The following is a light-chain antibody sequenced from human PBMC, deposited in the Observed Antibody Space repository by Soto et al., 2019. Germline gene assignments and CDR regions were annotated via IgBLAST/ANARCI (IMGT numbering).Light chain of an antibody. CDR3: RHDYEIPFN. Sequence: AIQMTQSPSSLSASVGDRVTITCRASQGIRDDLAWYQQKPGKAPKLLIYSASSLPSGVPSRFSGSGSGTDFTLNISSLQPEDFATYVWRHDYEIPFNFGPGSRVDIK. J-gene: IGKJ3*01. CDR1: QGIRDD. V-gene: IGKV1-6*01. CDR2: SAS.